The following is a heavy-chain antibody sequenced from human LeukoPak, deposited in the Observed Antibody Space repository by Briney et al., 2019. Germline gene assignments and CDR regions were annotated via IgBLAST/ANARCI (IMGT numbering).Heavy chain of an antibody. CDR3: ARDGVSLAGHYFDY. V-gene: IGHV3-48*03. CDR2: ISSSGSTI. D-gene: IGHD6-19*01. J-gene: IGHJ4*02. CDR1: GFTFSSYE. Sequence: PGGSLRLSCAASGFTFSSYEMNWVRQAPGKGLEWVSYISSSGSTIYYADSVKGRFTISRDNAKNSLYLQMNSLRAEDTAVYYCARDGVSLAGHYFDYWGQGTLVTVSS.